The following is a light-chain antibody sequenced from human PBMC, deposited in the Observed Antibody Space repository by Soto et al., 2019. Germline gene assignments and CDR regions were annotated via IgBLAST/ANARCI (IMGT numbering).Light chain of an antibody. V-gene: IGKV3-15*01. Sequence: IVMTQSPATLSVSPGERATLSCRASQSVGRSLAWYQQKPGQAPRLLIYGTSARATGIPATFSGSGSGTEFTLTISSLQSEDFAVYSCQQYDNWPSVTFGGGTKVEIK. CDR3: QQYDNWPSVT. CDR1: QSVGRS. CDR2: GTS. J-gene: IGKJ4*01.